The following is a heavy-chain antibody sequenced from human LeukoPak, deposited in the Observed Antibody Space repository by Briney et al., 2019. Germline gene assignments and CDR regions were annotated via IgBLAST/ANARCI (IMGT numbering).Heavy chain of an antibody. CDR2: IYYSGST. CDR1: GGSISGYY. CDR3: ASSFHRYYYDSSGYYFYY. J-gene: IGHJ4*02. D-gene: IGHD3-22*01. V-gene: IGHV4-59*08. Sequence: PSETLSLTCTVSGGSISGYYWSWIRQPPGKGLEWIGYIYYSGSTNYNPSLKSRVTISVDTSKNQFSLKLSSVTAADTAVYYCASSFHRYYYDSSGYYFYYWGQGTLVTVSS.